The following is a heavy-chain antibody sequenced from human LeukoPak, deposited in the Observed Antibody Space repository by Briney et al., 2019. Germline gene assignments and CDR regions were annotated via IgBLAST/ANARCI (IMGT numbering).Heavy chain of an antibody. CDR1: GFTFSSYA. V-gene: IGHV3-21*01. CDR3: ARGLGDTVMVTTGVDY. D-gene: IGHD5-18*01. J-gene: IGHJ4*02. CDR2: ISRTSSHI. Sequence: TGGSLRLSCAASGFTFSSYAMSWVRQAPGRGLEWVSSISRTSSHIYYADSVKGRFTISRDNAKNSLYLQMNSLRAEDTAIYYCARGLGDTVMVTTGVDYWGQGTLVTVSS.